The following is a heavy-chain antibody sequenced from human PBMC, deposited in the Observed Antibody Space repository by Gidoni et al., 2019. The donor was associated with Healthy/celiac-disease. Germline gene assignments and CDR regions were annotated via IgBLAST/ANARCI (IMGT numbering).Heavy chain of an antibody. V-gene: IGHV3-30-3*01. Sequence: QVQLVESGGGVVQPGRSLRPPFAASGFTSSSTAMDGVRQAPGKGLEGVAVISYDGSNKYYADSVKGRFTISRDNSKNTLYLQMNSLRAEDTAVYYCARDVGDRGVVVPAAIHYWGQGTLVTVSS. J-gene: IGHJ4*02. D-gene: IGHD2-2*01. CDR1: GFTSSSTA. CDR3: ARDVGDRGVVVPAAIHY. CDR2: ISYDGSNK.